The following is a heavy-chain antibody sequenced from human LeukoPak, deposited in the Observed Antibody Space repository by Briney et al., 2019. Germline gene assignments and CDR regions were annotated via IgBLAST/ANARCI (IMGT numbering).Heavy chain of an antibody. J-gene: IGHJ4*02. CDR1: GFTFSSYS. D-gene: IGHD2-2*01. CDR2: ISSSSSYI. V-gene: IGHV3-21*01. CDR3: ARAYLPNIVVVPAAIAY. Sequence: GGSLRLSCAASGFTFSSYSMNWVRQAPGKGLEWVSSISSSSSYIYYADSVKGRFTISRDNSKNTLYLQMNSLRAEDTAVYYCARAYLPNIVVVPAAIAYWGQGTLVTVSS.